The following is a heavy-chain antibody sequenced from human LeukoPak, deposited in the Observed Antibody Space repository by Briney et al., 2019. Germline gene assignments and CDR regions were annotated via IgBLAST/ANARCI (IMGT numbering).Heavy chain of an antibody. D-gene: IGHD3-3*01. CDR3: ARTSDFWSGYFDY. CDR2: IIPIFGTA. Sequence: PSASVKVSCKASGGTFSSYAISWVRQAPGQGLEWMGGIIPIFGTANYAQKFQGRVTITADKSTSTAYMELSSLRSEDTAVYYCARTSDFWSGYFDYWGQGTLVTVSS. V-gene: IGHV1-69*06. CDR1: GGTFSSYA. J-gene: IGHJ4*02.